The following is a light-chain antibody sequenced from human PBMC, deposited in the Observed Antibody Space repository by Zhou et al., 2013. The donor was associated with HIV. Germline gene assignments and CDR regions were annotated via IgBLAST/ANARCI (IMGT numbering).Light chain of an antibody. Sequence: EIMMTQSPATLSVSPGDSATLSCRASQSINTDLAWYQQKPGQAPRLVISGASTRATGISARFNGSGSGTEFALTISSLQSEDFAVYYCQQYNNWPPWTFGQGTRVGNQT. CDR1: QSINTD. J-gene: IGKJ1*01. V-gene: IGKV3-15*01. CDR3: QQYNNWPPWT. CDR2: GAS.